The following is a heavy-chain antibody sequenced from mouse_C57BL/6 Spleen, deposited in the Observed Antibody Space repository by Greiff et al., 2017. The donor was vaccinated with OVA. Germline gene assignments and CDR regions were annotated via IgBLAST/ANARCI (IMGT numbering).Heavy chain of an antibody. CDR1: GYTFTSYC. CDR2: IYPRSGNT. CDR3: ARRTIEWYYYGSSDYAMDY. J-gene: IGHJ4*01. Sequence: QVQLQQSGAELARPGASVKLSCKASGYTFTSYCISWVKQRPGQGLEWIGEIYPRSGNTYYNEKFKGKATLTADKSSSTAYMELRSLTSEDSAVYFCARRTIEWYYYGSSDYAMDYWGQGTSVTVSS. D-gene: IGHD1-1*01. V-gene: IGHV1-81*01.